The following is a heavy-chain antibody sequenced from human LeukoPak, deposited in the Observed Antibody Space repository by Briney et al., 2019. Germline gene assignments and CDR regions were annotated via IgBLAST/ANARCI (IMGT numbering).Heavy chain of an antibody. J-gene: IGHJ4*02. V-gene: IGHV3-30*02. CDR1: GFTFGTYG. CDR2: TRYDGSNK. D-gene: IGHD2/OR15-2a*01. CDR3: AKDDSGNSLDY. Sequence: GGSLRLSCAASGFTFGTYGMHWVRQAPGKGLEWVAFTRYDGSNKDYVDSVKGRFTISRDNSKNTLYLQMNSLRAGDTALYYCAKDDSGNSLDYWGQGTPVTVSS.